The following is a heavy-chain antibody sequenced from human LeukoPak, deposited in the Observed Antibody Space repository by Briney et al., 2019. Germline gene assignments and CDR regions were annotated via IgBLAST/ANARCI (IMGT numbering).Heavy chain of an antibody. CDR3: ARGRVVREPRDYYGMDV. D-gene: IGHD3-10*01. V-gene: IGHV1-69*01. CDR2: IIPIFGTA. CDR1: GGTFSSYA. Sequence: SVKVSCKASGGTFSSYAISWVRQAPGQGLEWMGGIIPIFGTANYAQKFQGRVTITADESTSTAYMELSSQRSEDTAVYYCARGRVVREPRDYYGMDVWGKGTTVTVSS. J-gene: IGHJ6*04.